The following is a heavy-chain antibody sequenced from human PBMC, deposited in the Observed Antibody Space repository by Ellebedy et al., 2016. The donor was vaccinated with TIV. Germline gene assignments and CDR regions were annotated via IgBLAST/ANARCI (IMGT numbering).Heavy chain of an antibody. V-gene: IGHV4-61*01. CDR2: IYYSGNT. CDR1: GGSVTSSNYY. Sequence: MPSETLSLTCTVSGGSVTSSNYYWSWIRQPPGKRLEWIGHIYYSGNTNFSPSLKSRVTISVDTSKSQFSLKLNSVTAADTAVYYCARENYDILTGGIDCWGQGTPVTVSS. D-gene: IGHD3-9*01. CDR3: ARENYDILTGGIDC. J-gene: IGHJ4*02.